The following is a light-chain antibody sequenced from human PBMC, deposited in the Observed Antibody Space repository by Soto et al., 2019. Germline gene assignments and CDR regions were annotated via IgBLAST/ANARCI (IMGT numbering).Light chain of an antibody. CDR2: DVS. V-gene: IGLV2-14*01. J-gene: IGLJ1*01. CDR1: SSDIGGYNY. Sequence: QSALTQPASMSGSPGQSVTISCAGTSSDIGGYNYVSWYQHHPGTAPKLIIYDVSSRPSGVSHRFSASKSGNTASLTISGRQAEDEADYYCSSFSVVSPLFGTGTKVTVL. CDR3: SSFSVVSPL.